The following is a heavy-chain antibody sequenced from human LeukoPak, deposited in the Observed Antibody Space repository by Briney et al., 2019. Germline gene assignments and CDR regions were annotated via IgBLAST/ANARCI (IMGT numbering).Heavy chain of an antibody. CDR1: GFTFSSYG. J-gene: IGHJ5*02. CDR2: ISYDGSNQ. Sequence: GGSLRLSCAASGFTFSSYGMHWVRQAPGKGLEWVAVISYDGSNQYYADSVKGRFTISRDNSKNTLYLQMNSLRGADTAVYYCAKAHTVITLYWFDPWGQGTLVTVSS. V-gene: IGHV3-30*18. CDR3: AKAHTVITLYWFDP. D-gene: IGHD4-17*01.